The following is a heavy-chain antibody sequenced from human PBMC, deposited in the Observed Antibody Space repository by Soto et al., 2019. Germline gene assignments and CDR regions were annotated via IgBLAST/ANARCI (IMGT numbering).Heavy chain of an antibody. J-gene: IGHJ3*02. CDR3: AREGSRAFDI. V-gene: IGHV1-69*13. Sequence: SVKVSCKASGGTFSIYAISGVRQAPLQGRDGMGGIIPIFGTANYAQKFQGRVTITADESTSTAYMELSSLRSEDTAVYYCAREGSRAFDIWGQGTMVTVSS. CDR1: GGTFSIYA. CDR2: IIPIFGTA.